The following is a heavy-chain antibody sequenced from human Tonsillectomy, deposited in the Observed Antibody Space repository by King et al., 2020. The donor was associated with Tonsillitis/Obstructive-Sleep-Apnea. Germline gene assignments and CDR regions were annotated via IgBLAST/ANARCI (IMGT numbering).Heavy chain of an antibody. V-gene: IGHV4-39*01. Sequence: LQLQESGPGLVKPSETLSLTCTVSGGSISSSTYYWGWIRQPPGKGLEWIGSIYYSGSTYYNPSLKSRVTISVDTSKNQFSLKLSSVTAADTAVYYCAGHGLPYYYFYMDVWGKGTPVTVSS. CDR2: IYYSGST. J-gene: IGHJ6*03. CDR1: GGSISSSTYY. CDR3: AGHGLPYYYFYMDV.